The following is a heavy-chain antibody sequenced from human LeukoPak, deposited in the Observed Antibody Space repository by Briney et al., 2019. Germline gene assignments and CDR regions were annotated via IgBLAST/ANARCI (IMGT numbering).Heavy chain of an antibody. CDR2: ISSNSGSI. CDR3: AKGRNLYGDYAGIDY. Sequence: PGGSLRLSCAASGFTFDDYAMHWVRQAPGKGLEWVSVISSNSGSIGYADSVKGRFTISRDNAKNSLYLQMNSLRAEDTALYYCAKGRNLYGDYAGIDYWGQGTLVTVSS. D-gene: IGHD4-17*01. J-gene: IGHJ4*02. CDR1: GFTFDDYA. V-gene: IGHV3-9*01.